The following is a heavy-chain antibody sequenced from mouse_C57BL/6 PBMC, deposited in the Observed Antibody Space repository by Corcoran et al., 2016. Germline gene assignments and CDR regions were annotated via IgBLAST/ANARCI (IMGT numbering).Heavy chain of an antibody. Sequence: QVQLQQSGAELVKPGASVKISCKASGYAFSSYWMNWVKQRPGKGLEWIGQIYPGDGDTNYNGKFKGKATLTADKSSSTAYMQLSSLTSEDSAVYFCARCGSSLYVDYWGQGTTLTVSS. CDR3: ARCGSSLYVDY. D-gene: IGHD1-1*02. CDR2: IYPGDGDT. CDR1: GYAFSSYW. V-gene: IGHV1-80*01. J-gene: IGHJ2*01.